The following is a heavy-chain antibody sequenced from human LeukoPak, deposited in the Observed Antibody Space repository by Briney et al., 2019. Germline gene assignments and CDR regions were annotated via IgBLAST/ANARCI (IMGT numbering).Heavy chain of an antibody. J-gene: IGHJ4*02. CDR2: ISSSSSYI. Sequence: GSLRLSCSASGFPFSSYSMNWVRQAPGKGLEWVSSISSSSSYIYYADSVKGRFTISRDNAKNSLYLQMNSLRAEDTAVYYCARVATDYYDSSGYPYWGQGTLVTVSS. V-gene: IGHV3-21*01. CDR1: GFPFSSYS. D-gene: IGHD3-22*01. CDR3: ARVATDYYDSSGYPY.